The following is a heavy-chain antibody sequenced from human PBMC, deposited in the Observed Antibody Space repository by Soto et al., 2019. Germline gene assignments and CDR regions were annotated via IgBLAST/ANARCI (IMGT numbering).Heavy chain of an antibody. V-gene: IGHV1-46*01. CDR3: ARDMSYYDSSGYRGY. CDR2: INPSGGST. J-gene: IGHJ4*02. D-gene: IGHD3-22*01. Sequence: ASVKVSCKASGYTFTSYYMHWVRQAPGQGLEWMGIINPSGGSTSYAQKFQGRVTMTRDTSTSTVYMELSSLRSEDTAVYYCARDMSYYDSSGYRGYWGQGTLVTVSS. CDR1: GYTFTSYY.